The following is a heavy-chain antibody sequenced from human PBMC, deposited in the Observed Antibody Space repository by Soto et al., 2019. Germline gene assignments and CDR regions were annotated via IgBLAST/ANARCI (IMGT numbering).Heavy chain of an antibody. Sequence: ASVKVSCKASGYTFTSYYMHWVRQAPGQGLEWMGIINPSGGSTSYAQKFQGRVTMTRDTSTSTVYMELSSLRSEDTAVYYCARVAAAAIPYNLFDPWGQGTLVTVSS. D-gene: IGHD2-2*01. J-gene: IGHJ5*02. CDR3: ARVAAAAIPYNLFDP. CDR2: INPSGGST. CDR1: GYTFTSYY. V-gene: IGHV1-46*01.